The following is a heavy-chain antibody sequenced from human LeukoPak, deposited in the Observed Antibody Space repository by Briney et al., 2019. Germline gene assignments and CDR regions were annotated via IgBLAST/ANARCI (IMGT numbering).Heavy chain of an antibody. CDR2: ISYDGSNK. Sequence: PGGSLRRSCAASGFTFSSYAMHWVRQAPGNGLEWVAVISYDGSNKYYADSVKVRFTISRDKSKNTLHMQMNSLRAEATAVYYCARAGYYDSSGYSPFYFAYWGQGPLVTVSS. D-gene: IGHD3-22*01. V-gene: IGHV3-30*01. J-gene: IGHJ4*02. CDR1: GFTFSSYA. CDR3: ARAGYYDSSGYSPFYFAY.